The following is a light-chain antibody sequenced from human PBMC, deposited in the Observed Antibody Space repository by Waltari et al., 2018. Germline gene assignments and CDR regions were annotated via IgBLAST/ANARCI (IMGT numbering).Light chain of an antibody. CDR3: CSYTSTSTYV. CDR1: ISDIGRYNF. V-gene: IGLV2-14*01. Sequence: QSALTQPASVSGSPGQSIAISCTGSISDIGRYNFVSWYQHHPGTAPKLIIYEVSKRPSGFSPRFSGSKSGSTASLTISGLQAEDETTYYCCSYTSTSTYVFGNGTKVAVL. CDR2: EVS. J-gene: IGLJ1*01.